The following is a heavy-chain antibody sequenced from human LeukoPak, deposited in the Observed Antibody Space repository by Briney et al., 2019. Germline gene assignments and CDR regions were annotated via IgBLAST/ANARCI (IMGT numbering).Heavy chain of an antibody. CDR3: ARELSAARTIIYYHYYGMDV. Sequence: GGSLRLSCAASGFTFSTCTMNWVRQAPGKGLEWVSSISSSSSYIYYADSVKGRFTISRDNAKNSLYLQMNSLRAEDTAVYYCARELSAARTIIYYHYYGMDVWGQGTTVTVSS. D-gene: IGHD6-13*01. CDR2: ISSSSSYI. CDR1: GFTFSTCT. J-gene: IGHJ6*02. V-gene: IGHV3-21*01.